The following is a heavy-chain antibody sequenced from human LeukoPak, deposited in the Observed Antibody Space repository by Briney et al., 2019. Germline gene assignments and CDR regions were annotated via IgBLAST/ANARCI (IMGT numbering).Heavy chain of an antibody. D-gene: IGHD2-21*02. CDR3: ARDLILHPANCGGDCYPDAFDI. J-gene: IGHJ3*02. V-gene: IGHV3-48*02. CDR2: ISSSSSTI. Sequence: GGSLRLSCAASEFTFNSYSMNWVRQAPGKGLEWVSYISSSSSTIYHADSVKGRFTNSRDNAKNSLYLQMNSLRDEDTAVYYCARDLILHPANCGGDCYPDAFDIWGQGTMVTVSS. CDR1: EFTFNSYS.